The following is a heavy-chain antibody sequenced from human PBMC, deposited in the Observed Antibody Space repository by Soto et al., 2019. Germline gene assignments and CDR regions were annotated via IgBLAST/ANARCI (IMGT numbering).Heavy chain of an antibody. D-gene: IGHD2-21*01. Sequence: SETLSLTCAVSGYSISSGYYWGWIRQPPGKGLEWIGSIYHSGSTYYNPSLKSRVTISVDTSKNQFSLKLTSVTAADTAVYYFARDREARLREWGLEPWGEGALVSVSS. CDR1: GYSISSGYY. J-gene: IGHJ5*02. CDR2: IYHSGST. V-gene: IGHV4-38-2*02. CDR3: ARDREARLREWGLEP.